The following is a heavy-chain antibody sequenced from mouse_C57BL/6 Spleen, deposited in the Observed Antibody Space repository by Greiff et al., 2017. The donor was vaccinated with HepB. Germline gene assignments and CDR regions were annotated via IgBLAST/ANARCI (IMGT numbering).Heavy chain of an antibody. CDR1: GFTFSSYA. CDR3: ARVSDYYGSSHWYFDV. CDR2: ISDGGSYT. Sequence: EVMLVESGGGLVKPGGSLKLSCAASGFTFSSYAMSWVRQTPEKRLEWVATISDGGSYTYYPDNVKGRFTISRDNAKNNLYLQMSHLKSEDTAMYYCARVSDYYGSSHWYFDVWGTGTTVTVSS. D-gene: IGHD1-1*01. V-gene: IGHV5-4*03. J-gene: IGHJ1*03.